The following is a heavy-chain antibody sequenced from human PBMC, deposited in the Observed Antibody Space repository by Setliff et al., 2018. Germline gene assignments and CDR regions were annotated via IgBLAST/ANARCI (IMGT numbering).Heavy chain of an antibody. Sequence: PSETLSLTCTVYGGSFSDYYWGWVRQPPGKGLEWIGEINHSGSTNYIPSLKSRLTISVDTSKNQFSLKLTSMTAADTAVYFCARHLLVQGTYHFDYWGQGSPVTVSS. CDR1: GGSFSDYY. J-gene: IGHJ4*02. V-gene: IGHV4-34*01. D-gene: IGHD3-10*01. CDR2: INHSGST. CDR3: ARHLLVQGTYHFDY.